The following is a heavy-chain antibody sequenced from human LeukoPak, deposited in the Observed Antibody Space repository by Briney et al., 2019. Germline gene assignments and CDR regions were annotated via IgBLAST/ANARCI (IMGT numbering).Heavy chain of an antibody. D-gene: IGHD3-22*01. CDR2: SAAST. CDR1: GFTFRCSDYA. V-gene: IGHV3-23*01. J-gene: IGHJ3*02. CDR3: AKSWRKYDHSGYYAFDM. Sequence: GGSLRLSCAASGFTFRCSDYAMTWVRQAPGRGLEWVSSSAASTNHADSVKGRFSISRDNSKNTLYLQMNSLIAEDTAIYYCAKSWRKYDHSGYYAFDMWGQGTMVTVSS.